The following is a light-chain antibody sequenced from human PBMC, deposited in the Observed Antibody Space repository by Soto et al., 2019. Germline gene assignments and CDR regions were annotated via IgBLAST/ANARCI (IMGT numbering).Light chain of an antibody. CDR2: DAS. CDR1: QSVSSY. V-gene: IGKV3-11*01. J-gene: IGKJ3*01. CDR3: QQRST. Sequence: EIVLTQSPATLSLSPGERATLSCRASQSVSSYLAWYQQKPDQAPRLLIYDASNRATGIPARFSGSGSGTVFTLTISSLGHEDFAVYYCQQRSTFGPGTKVDIK.